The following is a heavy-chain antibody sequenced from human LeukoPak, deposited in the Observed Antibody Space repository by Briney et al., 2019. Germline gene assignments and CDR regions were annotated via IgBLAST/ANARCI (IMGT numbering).Heavy chain of an antibody. Sequence: GGSLRLSCAASGSTFSSYWMHWVRQAPGKGLVWVSRINSDGSSTSYADSVKGRFTISRDNAKNTLYLQMNSLRAEDTAVYYCARETTVTTFWFDPWGQGTLVTVSS. CDR3: ARETTVTTFWFDP. V-gene: IGHV3-74*01. CDR1: GSTFSSYW. D-gene: IGHD4-17*01. J-gene: IGHJ5*02. CDR2: INSDGSST.